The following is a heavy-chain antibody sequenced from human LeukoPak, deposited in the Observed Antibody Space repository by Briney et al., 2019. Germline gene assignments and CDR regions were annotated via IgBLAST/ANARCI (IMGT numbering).Heavy chain of an antibody. D-gene: IGHD1-26*01. CDR1: GYSFSSYW. J-gene: IGHJ4*02. V-gene: IGHV5-51*01. Sequence: GESLKISCKGSGYSFSSYWIGWVRQMPGKGLEWMGIIYPGDSDTRYSPSFQGQVTISADKSISTAFLQWSSLKASDTAMYYCARHAGATTYYFDYWGQGTLVTVSS. CDR3: ARHAGATTYYFDY. CDR2: IYPGDSDT.